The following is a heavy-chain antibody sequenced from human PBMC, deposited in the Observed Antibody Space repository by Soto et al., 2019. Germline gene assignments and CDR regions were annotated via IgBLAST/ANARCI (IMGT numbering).Heavy chain of an antibody. CDR3: ARDQNYDFWSGYANWFDP. J-gene: IGHJ5*02. Sequence: GGSLRLSCAAPEFTFSNYAMSWVRQAPGKGLEWVSSISSNSSNIYYADSVKGRFTISRDNAKNSLYLQMNSLRAEDTAVYYCARDQNYDFWSGYANWFDPWGQGTLVTVSS. V-gene: IGHV3-21*01. D-gene: IGHD3-3*01. CDR1: EFTFSNYA. CDR2: ISSNSSNI.